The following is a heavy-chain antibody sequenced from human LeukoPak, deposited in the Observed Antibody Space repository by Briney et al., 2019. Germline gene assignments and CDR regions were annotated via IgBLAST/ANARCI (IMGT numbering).Heavy chain of an antibody. CDR3: ARAPAYDFWSGYYPRFDP. Sequence: ASVNVSCKASGYSFTGYYMHWVRQAPGQGLEWMGWINPNSGGTNYAQKFQGRVTMTRDTSISTAYMELSRLRSDDTAVYYCARAPAYDFWSGYYPRFDPWGQGTLVTVSS. V-gene: IGHV1-2*02. CDR2: INPNSGGT. J-gene: IGHJ5*02. D-gene: IGHD3-3*01. CDR1: GYSFTGYY.